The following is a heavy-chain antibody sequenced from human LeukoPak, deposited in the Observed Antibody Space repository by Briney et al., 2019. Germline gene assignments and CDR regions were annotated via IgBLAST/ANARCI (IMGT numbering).Heavy chain of an antibody. D-gene: IGHD3-22*01. V-gene: IGHV4-39*01. CDR1: GGSISSANYY. CDR3: ASLYYFDRSRGWNY. J-gene: IGHJ4*02. CDR2: IYYSGST. Sequence: PETLSLTCAVSGGSISSANYYWGWIRQPPGKGLEWIGSIYYSGSTYYNSSLKSRVTISVDTSKNQFSLKLSSVTAADTAVYYCASLYYFDRSRGWNYWGQGTLVTVSS.